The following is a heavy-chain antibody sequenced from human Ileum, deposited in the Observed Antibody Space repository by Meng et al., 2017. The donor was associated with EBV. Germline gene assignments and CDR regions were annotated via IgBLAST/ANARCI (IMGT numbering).Heavy chain of an antibody. V-gene: IGHV4-30-2*01. Sequence: QLQLPESGSGLGQPSQTLSLTCAVSGGSISSGGHSWSWIRQPPGKGLEWIGDIQHSGSTYYNPSLKSRVTISVDRSRNQFSLKLSSVTAADTAVYYCARAHPVVYFFDYWGQGTLVTVSS. J-gene: IGHJ4*02. D-gene: IGHD4-23*01. CDR3: ARAHPVVYFFDY. CDR1: GGSISSGGHS. CDR2: IQHSGST.